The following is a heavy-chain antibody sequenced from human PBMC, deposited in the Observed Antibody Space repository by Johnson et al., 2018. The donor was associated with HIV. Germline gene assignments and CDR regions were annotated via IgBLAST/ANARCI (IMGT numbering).Heavy chain of an antibody. CDR3: ARARIGSGGGFDI. D-gene: IGHD2-15*01. V-gene: IGHV3-30*03. CDR2: ISNDGRNK. J-gene: IGHJ3*02. Sequence: QMQLVESGGGVVQPGGSLRLSCAASGFTFSSYGMHWVRQASGKGLEWVAVISNDGRNKQYADSVKGRFTISRDNSKNTLYVEMNSLRVEETAVYYCARARIGSGGGFDIWGQGTMVTVSS. CDR1: GFTFSSYG.